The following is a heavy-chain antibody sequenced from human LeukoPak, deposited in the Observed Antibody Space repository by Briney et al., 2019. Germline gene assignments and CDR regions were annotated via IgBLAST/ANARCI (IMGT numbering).Heavy chain of an antibody. CDR2: ISSSSSYI. CDR1: GFTFSSYS. J-gene: IGHJ4*02. Sequence: GGSLRLSCAASGFTFSSYSMNWVRQAPGKGLEWVSSISSSSSYIYYADSVKGPFTISRDNAKNSLYLQMNSLRAEDTAVYYCARVAKIHYFDYWGQGTLVTVSS. CDR3: ARVAKIHYFDY. V-gene: IGHV3-21*01.